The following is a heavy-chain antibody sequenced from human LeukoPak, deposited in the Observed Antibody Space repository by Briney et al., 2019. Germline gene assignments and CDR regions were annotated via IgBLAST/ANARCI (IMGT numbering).Heavy chain of an antibody. D-gene: IGHD5-24*01. J-gene: IGHJ4*02. CDR3: ARNRDGYNSFDY. CDR1: GGSISSGDYY. V-gene: IGHV4-30-4*01. CDR2: IYYSGST. Sequence: SQTLSLTCTVSGGSISSGDYYWSWIRQPPGKGLEWVGYIYYSGSTYYNPSLRSRVTISVDTSKNHFSLKLSSVTAADTAVYYCARNRDGYNSFDYWGQGTLVTVSS.